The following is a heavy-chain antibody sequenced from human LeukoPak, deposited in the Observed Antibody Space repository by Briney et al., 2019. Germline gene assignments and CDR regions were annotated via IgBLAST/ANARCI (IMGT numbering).Heavy chain of an antibody. CDR2: ISAHNGNT. CDR3: ARGGSGSYYSWFDP. D-gene: IGHD1-26*01. CDR1: GYTFTSYG. Sequence: ASVKVSCKAPGYTFTSYGISWVRQAPGQGLEWMGWISAHNGNTNYAQKLQGRVTMTTDTSTSTAYMELRSLRSDDTAVYYCARGGSGSYYSWFDPWGQGTLVTVSS. J-gene: IGHJ5*02. V-gene: IGHV1-18*01.